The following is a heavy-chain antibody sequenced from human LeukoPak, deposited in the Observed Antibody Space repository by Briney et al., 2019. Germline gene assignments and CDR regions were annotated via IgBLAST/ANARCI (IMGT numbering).Heavy chain of an antibody. D-gene: IGHD2-2*02. Sequence: SVKVSCKASGGTFSSYAISWVRQAPGQGLEWMGGIIPIFGTANYAQKFQGRVTITADESTSTAYMELSSLRSEDTAVYYCARALYCSSTSCYSENWFDPWGQGTLVTVSS. J-gene: IGHJ5*02. V-gene: IGHV1-69*13. CDR1: GGTFSSYA. CDR3: ARALYCSSTSCYSENWFDP. CDR2: IIPIFGTA.